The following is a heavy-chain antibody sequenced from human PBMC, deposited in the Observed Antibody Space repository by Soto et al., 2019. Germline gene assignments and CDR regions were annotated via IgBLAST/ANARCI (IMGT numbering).Heavy chain of an antibody. CDR3: AREGSSTANWIDP. V-gene: IGHV4-31*03. D-gene: IGHD2-2*01. CDR1: GDAIYIGGYY. CDR2: IYHTGKT. Sequence: SSETLSLTCTVSGDAIYIGGYYWTWIRQHPGKGLEWIGYIYHTGKTYYNPSLESRVTMPVDTSKNQFSLKLASVTAADTAVYYCAREGSSTANWIDPWGQGTLVTVSS. J-gene: IGHJ5*02.